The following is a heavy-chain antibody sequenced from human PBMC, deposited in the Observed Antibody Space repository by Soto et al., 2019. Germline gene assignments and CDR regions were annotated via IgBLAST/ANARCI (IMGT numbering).Heavy chain of an antibody. Sequence: SQTLSLTCVISGDSVTGNTAGWNWIRQSPSRGLEWLGRTYYRSKWYYDYAGSVKGRMTINPDTSRNQFSLQMDSVSPEDTSVYYCATVMLVRGHYYVDVWGQGTTVTVSS. D-gene: IGHD3-10*01. CDR1: GDSVTGNTAG. J-gene: IGHJ6*02. V-gene: IGHV6-1*01. CDR3: ATVMLVRGHYYVDV. CDR2: TYYRSKWYY.